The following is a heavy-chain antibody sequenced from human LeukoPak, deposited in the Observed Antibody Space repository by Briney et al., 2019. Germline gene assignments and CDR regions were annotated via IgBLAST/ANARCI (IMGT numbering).Heavy chain of an antibody. V-gene: IGHV4-34*01. CDR2: INHSGST. CDR1: GGSFSGYY. D-gene: IGHD6-6*01. J-gene: IGHJ4*02. Sequence: SETLSLTCAVYGGSFSGYYWSWIRQPPGKGLEWIGEINHSGSTNYNPSLKSRVTISVDTSKNQFSLKLSSVTAADTAVYYCARSSWDYWGQETLVTVSS. CDR3: ARSSWDY.